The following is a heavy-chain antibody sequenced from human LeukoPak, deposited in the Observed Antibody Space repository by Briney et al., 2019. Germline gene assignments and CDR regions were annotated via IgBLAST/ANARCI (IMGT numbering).Heavy chain of an antibody. CDR3: ARVRDTSYFDY. D-gene: IGHD5-18*01. CDR1: GGTFSSYA. J-gene: IGHJ4*02. Sequence: ASVKVSCKASGGTFSSYAISWVRQAPGQGLEWMGRIIPIFGIANYAQKFQGRVTITADKSTSTAYMELSSLRSEDTAVYYCARVRDTSYFDYWGQGTLVTVSS. V-gene: IGHV1-69*04. CDR2: IIPIFGIA.